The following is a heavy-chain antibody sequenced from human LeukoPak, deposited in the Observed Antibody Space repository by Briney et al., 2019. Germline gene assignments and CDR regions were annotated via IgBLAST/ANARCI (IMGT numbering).Heavy chain of an antibody. V-gene: IGHV4-30-2*01. CDR1: GGSISSGLYS. CDR2: IYHTGST. Sequence: PSETLSLTCDVSGGSISSGLYSWSWIRQPLGKGLEWIGYIYHTGSTYYNPSLKSRVTISVDTSKNQFSLKLSSVTAADTAVYYCAQLLWLRDYWGQGTLVTVSS. J-gene: IGHJ4*02. CDR3: AQLLWLRDY. D-gene: IGHD2-2*01.